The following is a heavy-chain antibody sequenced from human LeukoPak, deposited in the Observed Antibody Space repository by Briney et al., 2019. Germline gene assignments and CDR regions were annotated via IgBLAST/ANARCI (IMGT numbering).Heavy chain of an antibody. CDR2: ISSSSDTI. Sequence: HTGGSLRLSCIASGFTFSSYSMNWVRQAPGKGLEWVSYISSSSDTIYYADSVKGRFTISGDNAKNSLFLQMHSLRAGDTAVFYCARDVYWYFDLWGRGTLVTVSS. CDR3: ARDVYWYFDL. J-gene: IGHJ2*01. CDR1: GFTFSSYS. V-gene: IGHV3-48*01.